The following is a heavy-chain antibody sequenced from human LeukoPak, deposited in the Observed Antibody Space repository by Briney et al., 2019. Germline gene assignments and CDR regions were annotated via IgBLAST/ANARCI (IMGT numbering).Heavy chain of an antibody. D-gene: IGHD5-24*01. CDR1: GFTFSSYS. V-gene: IGHV3-21*01. Sequence: PGGSLRLSCAASGFTFSSYSMNWVRQAPGKGLEWASSISSSSSYIYYADSVKGRFTIPRDNAKNSLYLQTNSLRAEDTAVYYCARLSRDGYNPRDYWGQGTLVTVSS. CDR3: ARLSRDGYNPRDY. J-gene: IGHJ4*02. CDR2: ISSSSSYI.